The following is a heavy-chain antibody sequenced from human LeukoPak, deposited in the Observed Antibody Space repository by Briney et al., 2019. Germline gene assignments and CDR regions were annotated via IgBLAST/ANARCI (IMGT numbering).Heavy chain of an antibody. J-gene: IGHJ4*02. V-gene: IGHV3-30*14. CDR1: GFTFSSYA. CDR2: ISYDGSNK. Sequence: PGGSLRLSCAASGFTFSSYAMHWVRQAPGKGLEWVAVISYDGSNKYYADSVKGRFTISRDNSKNTLYLQMNSLRAEDTAVYYCAGNPVRYYFDYWGQGTLVTVSS. CDR3: AGNPVRYYFDY. D-gene: IGHD2/OR15-2a*01.